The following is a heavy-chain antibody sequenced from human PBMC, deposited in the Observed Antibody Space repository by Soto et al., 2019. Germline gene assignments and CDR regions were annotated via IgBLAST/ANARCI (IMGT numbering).Heavy chain of an antibody. CDR3: ARCSAGPLERSCWSGYY. V-gene: IGHV4-39*02. D-gene: IGHD6-13*01. Sequence: QLHLQESGPGLVKPSETLSLTCTVSGGSISSITYYWAWIRQSPEKGLEWIGNIHYGGSTYYNPSLESRVTISLDTSKNHFSPRLTSVHASDTLVSYCARCSAGPLERSCWSGYY. CDR1: GGSISSITYY. CDR2: IHYGGST. J-gene: IGHJ6*01.